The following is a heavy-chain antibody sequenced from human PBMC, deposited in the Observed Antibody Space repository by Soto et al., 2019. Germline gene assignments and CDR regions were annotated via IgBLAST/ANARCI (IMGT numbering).Heavy chain of an antibody. Sequence: SETLSLTCAVSGGSISSGDWCWSWVRQSPGKGLEWIGEIYYSGSTTYNPSLKSRVTISADKSENQFSLRLSSVTAADTAVYYCARVRITFGGVIVSFDYWGQGTLVTVSS. V-gene: IGHV4-4*02. CDR1: GGSISSGDW. J-gene: IGHJ4*02. CDR3: ARVRITFGGVIVSFDY. D-gene: IGHD3-16*02. CDR2: IYYSGST.